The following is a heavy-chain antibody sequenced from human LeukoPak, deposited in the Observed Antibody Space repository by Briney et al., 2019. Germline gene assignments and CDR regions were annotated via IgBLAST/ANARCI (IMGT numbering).Heavy chain of an antibody. D-gene: IGHD3-10*01. CDR3: ARVRPRGYGSGSYIFDY. V-gene: IGHV4-34*01. CDR2: INHSGST. CDR1: GGSFSGYY. Sequence: SETLSLTCAVYGGSFSGYYWSWIRQPPGKGLEWIGEINHSGSTNYNPSLKSRVTISVDTSKNQFSLKLSSVTAADTAVYYCARVRPRGYGSGSYIFDYWGQGTLVTVSS. J-gene: IGHJ4*02.